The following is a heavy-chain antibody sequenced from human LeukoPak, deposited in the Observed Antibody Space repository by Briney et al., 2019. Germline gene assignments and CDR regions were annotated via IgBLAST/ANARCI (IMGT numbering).Heavy chain of an antibody. CDR2: IKSKIDGETT. D-gene: IGHD4-11*01. CDR3: TIDAGVQYKFDP. J-gene: IGHJ5*02. V-gene: IGHV3-15*01. Sequence: GGSLRLSCAASGLTFSNAWMSWVRQAPGKGLEWVGRIKSKIDGETTDYAAPVKGRFTISRDDSRHTLYLQMNSLKTEDTAVYYCTIDAGVQYKFDPWGQGTLVTVSS. CDR1: GLTFSNAW.